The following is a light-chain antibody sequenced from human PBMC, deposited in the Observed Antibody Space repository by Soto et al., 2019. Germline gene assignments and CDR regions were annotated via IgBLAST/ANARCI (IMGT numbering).Light chain of an antibody. CDR1: ESINSY. V-gene: IGKV1-5*03. CDR3: QQYNFYST. Sequence: DIQMTQSPSTLSASVGDRVTITCRASESINSYLAWYQQKPGKAPKRLIYKASSLQSGVPSSFSGSGSGTEFTLTTSSLQPDDFATYYCQQYNFYSTFGQGTKVEIK. J-gene: IGKJ1*01. CDR2: KAS.